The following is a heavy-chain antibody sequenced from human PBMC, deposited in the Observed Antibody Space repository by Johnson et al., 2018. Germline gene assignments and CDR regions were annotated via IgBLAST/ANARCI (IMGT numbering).Heavy chain of an antibody. CDR2: IWYDGSKI. CDR3: ARDDPDMVSDYYYYYYGMDV. V-gene: IGHV3-33*01. J-gene: IGHJ6*02. CDR1: GFTFSSHV. D-gene: IGHD3-10*01. Sequence: QVQLVESGGGVVQPGRSLRLSCAASGFTFSSHVMHWVRPAPGKGLEWVAGIWYDGSKIYYADSVKGRFTISRDNSKNTLYLQRNSLRAEDTALYYCARDDPDMVSDYYYYYYGMDVWGQGTPVTVSS.